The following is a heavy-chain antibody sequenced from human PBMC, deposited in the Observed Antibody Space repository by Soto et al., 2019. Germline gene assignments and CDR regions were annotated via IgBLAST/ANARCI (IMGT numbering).Heavy chain of an antibody. Sequence: SEPLPLTCTVSGGSIGGFCGRWIRQPPGKGPEWIGYIYYSRSTSYNPSLHMRVTISVDTSKNQFSLKLSSVTAADTAVYYCASELRMLRGAGGMDVWRQGTTVTVSS. D-gene: IGHD3-10*01. CDR1: GGSIGGFC. J-gene: IGHJ6*02. CDR2: IYYSRST. CDR3: ASELRMLRGAGGMDV. V-gene: IGHV4-59*01.